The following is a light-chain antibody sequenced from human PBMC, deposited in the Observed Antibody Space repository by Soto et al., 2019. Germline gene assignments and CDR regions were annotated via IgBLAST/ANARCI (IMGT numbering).Light chain of an antibody. CDR3: QQRNIWPPVT. CDR1: QNVSTY. V-gene: IGKV3-11*01. Sequence: DIVLTQSPATLSLSPGERATLSCRASQNVSTYLAWYQQKPGQAPRLLIYGAFNRATGIPARFSGSGSGADFTLTISSLEPEDFAVYYCQQRNIWPPVTFGQGTRLEIK. CDR2: GAF. J-gene: IGKJ5*01.